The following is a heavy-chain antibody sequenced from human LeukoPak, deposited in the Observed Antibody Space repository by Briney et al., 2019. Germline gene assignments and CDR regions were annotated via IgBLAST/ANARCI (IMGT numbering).Heavy chain of an antibody. V-gene: IGHV3-30-3*01. CDR1: GFTFSSYA. J-gene: IGHJ3*02. Sequence: PGGSLRLSCAASGFTFSSYAMHWVRQAPGKGLEWVAVISYDGSNKYYADSVKGRFTISRNNSKNTLYLQMNSLRAEDTAVYYCAGGVPENIDGDAFDIWGQGTMVTVSS. CDR2: ISYDGSNK. D-gene: IGHD2/OR15-2a*01. CDR3: AGGVPENIDGDAFDI.